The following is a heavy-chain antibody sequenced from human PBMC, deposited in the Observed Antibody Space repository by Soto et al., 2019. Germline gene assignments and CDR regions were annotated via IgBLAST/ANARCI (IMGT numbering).Heavy chain of an antibody. CDR1: GFTFSRYA. CDR2: ISYDASDK. CDR3: AKVPSDRGYYYYGMDV. J-gene: IGHJ6*02. D-gene: IGHD3-10*01. Sequence: PGGSLRLSCEASGFTFSRYAMHWVRQAPGKGLEWVAVISYDASDKYYVDSVKGRFTISRDNSKNTLYLQMNSLRGEDTAVYYCAKVPSDRGYYYYGMDVWGQGTTVTAP. V-gene: IGHV3-30*18.